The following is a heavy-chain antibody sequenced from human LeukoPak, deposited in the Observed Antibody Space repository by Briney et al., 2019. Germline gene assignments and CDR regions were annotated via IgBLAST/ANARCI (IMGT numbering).Heavy chain of an antibody. J-gene: IGHJ4*02. CDR1: GYTFTGYY. V-gene: IGHV1-2*02. Sequence: ASVKVSRKASGYTFTGYYMHWVRQAPGQGLEWMGWINPNSGSTNYAQKFQGRVTMTRDTSISTAYMELSRLRSDDTAVYYCALGQDYGDYIFDYWGQGTLVTVSS. D-gene: IGHD4-17*01. CDR3: ALGQDYGDYIFDY. CDR2: INPNSGST.